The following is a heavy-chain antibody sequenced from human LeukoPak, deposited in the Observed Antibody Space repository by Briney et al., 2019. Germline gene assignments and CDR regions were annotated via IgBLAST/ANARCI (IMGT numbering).Heavy chain of an antibody. J-gene: IGHJ3*02. Sequence: GGSLRLSCAASGFILSSYAMHWLRQAPGKGLEWVAVISYDGSNKNYADSVKGRFTISRDNSKNTLYLQMNSLRVEDTAVYYCARPPGVGAKRDAFDIWGQGTMVTVSS. V-gene: IGHV3-30-3*01. CDR1: GFILSSYA. CDR2: ISYDGSNK. CDR3: ARPPGVGAKRDAFDI. D-gene: IGHD1-26*01.